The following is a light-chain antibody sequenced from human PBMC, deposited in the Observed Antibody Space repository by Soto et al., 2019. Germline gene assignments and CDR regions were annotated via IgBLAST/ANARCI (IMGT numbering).Light chain of an antibody. CDR1: QSVLYSSNNKNY. V-gene: IGKV4-1*01. CDR3: QQYYSVHLT. CDR2: WAS. Sequence: DIVMTQSPDSLAVSLGERATINCKSSQSVLYSSNNKNYLAWYQQKPGQPPKLLIFWASTREFGVPDRFSGSGSGTDFTLTISSLQAEDVAVYYCQQYYSVHLTFGGGTKVDIK. J-gene: IGKJ4*01.